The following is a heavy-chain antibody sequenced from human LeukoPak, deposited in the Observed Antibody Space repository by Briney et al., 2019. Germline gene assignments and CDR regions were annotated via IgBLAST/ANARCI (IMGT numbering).Heavy chain of an antibody. CDR1: GYTFTSYY. CDR2: INPSGGST. D-gene: IGHD3-22*01. CDR3: AISDSCGYRLDY. V-gene: IGHV1-46*03. J-gene: IGHJ4*02. Sequence: ASVKVSCKASGYTFTSYYMHWVRQAPGQGLEWMGIINPSGGSTSYAQKFQGRVTMTRDTSTSTVYMELSSLRSEDTAVYYCAISDSCGYRLDYWGQGTLVTVSS.